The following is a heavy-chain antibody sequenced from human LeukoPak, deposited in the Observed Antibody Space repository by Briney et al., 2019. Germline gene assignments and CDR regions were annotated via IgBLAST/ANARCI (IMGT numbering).Heavy chain of an antibody. Sequence: SETLSLTCTVSGGSISSYYWSWIRQPPGKGLEWIGYIYYSGSTNYNPSLKSRVTISVDTSKNQFSLKLSSVTAADTAVYYCARANYYYYYMDVWGKGTTVTVSS. CDR3: ARANYYYYYMDV. CDR2: IYYSGST. D-gene: IGHD5-12*01. J-gene: IGHJ6*03. CDR1: GGSISSYY. V-gene: IGHV4-59*01.